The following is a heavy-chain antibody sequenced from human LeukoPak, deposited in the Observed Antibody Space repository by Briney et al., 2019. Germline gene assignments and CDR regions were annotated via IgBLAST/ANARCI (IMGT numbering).Heavy chain of an antibody. V-gene: IGHV3-30-3*01. D-gene: IGHD3-3*01. Sequence: LPGGSLRLSCAASGFTFSSYAMHWVRQAPGKGLEWVAVISYDGSNKYYADSVKGRFTISRDNSKNTLYLQMNSLRAEDTAVYYCASSTDPDFWSGYEAPNDYWGQGTLVTVSS. CDR3: ASSTDPDFWSGYEAPNDY. J-gene: IGHJ4*02. CDR1: GFTFSSYA. CDR2: ISYDGSNK.